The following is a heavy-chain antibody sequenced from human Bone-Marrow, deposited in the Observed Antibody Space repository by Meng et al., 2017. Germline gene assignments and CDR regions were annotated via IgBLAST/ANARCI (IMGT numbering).Heavy chain of an antibody. CDR3: ARFTPFDY. V-gene: IGHV3-74*02. CDR2: INTDGSST. CDR1: GFTFSSYW. Sequence: EVQLVESGGGLVKPGGSLRLSCTASGFTFSSYWMHWVRQAPGKGPVWVSRINTDGSSTDYADSVKGRFTISRDNAKNTLYLQMNSLRAEDTAMYYCARFTPFDYWGQGTLVTVSS. J-gene: IGHJ4*02.